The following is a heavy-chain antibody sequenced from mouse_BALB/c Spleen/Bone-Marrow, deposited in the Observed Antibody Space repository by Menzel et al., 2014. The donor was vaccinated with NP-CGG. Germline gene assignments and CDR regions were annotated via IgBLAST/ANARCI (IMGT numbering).Heavy chain of an antibody. CDR2: INTYSGNT. D-gene: IGHD1-1*01. CDR3: AREGYASTAWFAY. CDR1: GYTFXDYA. Sequence: QVQLQQSGPELVRPGVSVNISCKGSGYTFXDYAMHWVKQSHAKSLEWIGVINTYSGNTNYNQNFKGKATMTVDKSSSXSFMELARLTYEDSAIYYCAREGYASTAWFAYWGQGTLVTVSA. V-gene: IGHV1-67*01. J-gene: IGHJ3*01.